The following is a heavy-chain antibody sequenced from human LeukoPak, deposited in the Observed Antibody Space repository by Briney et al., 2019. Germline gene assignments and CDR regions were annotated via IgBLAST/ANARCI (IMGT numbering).Heavy chain of an antibody. V-gene: IGHV4-34*01. D-gene: IGHD3-16*01. J-gene: IGHJ4*02. CDR1: GGSFSGYY. CDR2: INHSGST. Sequence: PSETLSLTCAVYGGSFSGYYWSWIRQPPGKGLEWIGEINHSGSTNYNPSLKSRVTISVDTSKNQFSLKLSSVTAADTAVYYCAREKNPRGDPPPSGAQGPLVPVS. CDR3: AREKNPRGDPPPS.